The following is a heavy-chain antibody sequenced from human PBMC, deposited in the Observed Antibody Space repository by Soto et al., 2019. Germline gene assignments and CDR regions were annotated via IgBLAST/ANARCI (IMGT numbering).Heavy chain of an antibody. CDR2: IRSKANSYAT. Sequence: GGSLRLSCAASGFTFSGSAMHWVRQASGKGLEWVGRIRSKANSYATAYAASVKGRFTISSEDSKNTAYLQMNSLKTEATAVDYCTRRSSGSCLDSFDIWGQGTMVTVSS. CDR3: TRRSSGSCLDSFDI. J-gene: IGHJ3*02. V-gene: IGHV3-73*01. CDR1: GFTFSGSA. D-gene: IGHD2-15*01.